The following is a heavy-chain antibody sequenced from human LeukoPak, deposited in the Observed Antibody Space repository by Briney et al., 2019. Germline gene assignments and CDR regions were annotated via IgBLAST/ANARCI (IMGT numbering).Heavy chain of an antibody. CDR2: INTNTGNP. CDR1: GYTFISYA. CDR3: ARGKLLLWFGELSENWFDP. J-gene: IGHJ5*02. Sequence: ASVKVSCKASGYTFISYAMNWVRQAPGQGLEWMGWINTNTGNPTYAQGFTGRFVFSLDTSVSTAYLQISRLKAEDTAVYYCARGKLLLWFGELSENWFDPWGQGTLVTVSS. V-gene: IGHV7-4-1*02. D-gene: IGHD3-10*01.